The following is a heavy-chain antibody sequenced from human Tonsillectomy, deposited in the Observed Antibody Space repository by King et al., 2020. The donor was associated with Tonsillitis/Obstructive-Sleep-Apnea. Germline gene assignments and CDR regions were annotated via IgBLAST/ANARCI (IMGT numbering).Heavy chain of an antibody. J-gene: IGHJ4*02. CDR1: GYRFTSYW. CDR2: IYPGDSDT. CDR3: ARLLGLTTVTTWAFDY. V-gene: IGHV5-51*01. D-gene: IGHD4-11*01. Sequence: QLVQSGAEVKKPGESLKISCQGSGYRFTSYWIGWVRQMPGKGLEWMGIIYPGDSDTRYSPSFRGQVTISADKSISTAYLQWSSLKASDTAIYYCARLLGLTTVTTWAFDYWGQGTLVTVSS.